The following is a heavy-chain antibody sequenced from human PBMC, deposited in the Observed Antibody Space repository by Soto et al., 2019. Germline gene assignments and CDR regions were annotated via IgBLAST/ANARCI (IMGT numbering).Heavy chain of an antibody. CDR3: ARDLGGPDY. Sequence: GGSLRLSCAASGFSLSPYWMHWVRQVQGRGLEWVARLSSDGFGAAYADSVKGRFFISRDIARNTLSLQMNSLRADDAAVYYCARDLGGPDYWGRGTSVTVSS. CDR2: LSSDGFGA. V-gene: IGHV3-74*03. D-gene: IGHD3-16*01. CDR1: GFSLSPYW. J-gene: IGHJ4*02.